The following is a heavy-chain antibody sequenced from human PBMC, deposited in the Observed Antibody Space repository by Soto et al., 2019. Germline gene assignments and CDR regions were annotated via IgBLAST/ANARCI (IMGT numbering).Heavy chain of an antibody. D-gene: IGHD7-27*01. Sequence: QVQLVESGGGVVQPGRSLRLSCAASGFTFSSYGMHWVRQAPGKGLEWVAVISYDGSNKYYADSVKGRFTISRDNSKNTLYLQMNSLRAEDTAVYYCAKVVYTLPGGMDVWGQGTTVTVSS. J-gene: IGHJ6*02. V-gene: IGHV3-30*18. CDR2: ISYDGSNK. CDR1: GFTFSSYG. CDR3: AKVVYTLPGGMDV.